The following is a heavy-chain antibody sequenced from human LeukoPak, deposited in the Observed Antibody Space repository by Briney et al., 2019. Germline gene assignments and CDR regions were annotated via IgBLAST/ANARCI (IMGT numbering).Heavy chain of an antibody. Sequence: GGSLRLSCAASGFTFSSYAMSWVRQAPGKGLEWVSGISDSGDITYYADSVKGRFTISRDNSKNTLYVQMNSLRVEDTAVYYCAKDRRGGSYYAATLDIWGQGAMVTVSS. J-gene: IGHJ3*02. CDR2: ISDSGDIT. CDR1: GFTFSSYA. CDR3: AKDRRGGSYYAATLDI. D-gene: IGHD1-26*01. V-gene: IGHV3-23*01.